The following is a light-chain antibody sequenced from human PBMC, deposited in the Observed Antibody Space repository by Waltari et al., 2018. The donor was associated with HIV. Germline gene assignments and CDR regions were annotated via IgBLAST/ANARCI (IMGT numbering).Light chain of an antibody. J-gene: IGLJ1*01. V-gene: IGLV2-23*02. Sequence: QSVLTQPASVSGSPGPAVPIVCSGSHDDLGGHDSVSWYQVLPDKAPKLIIFDVNRRPSDISHRFSGSKSGYTASLMIFGLQPEDEADYFCSSFVNGGTYVFGSGTKV. CDR2: DVN. CDR3: SSFVNGGTYV. CDR1: HDDLGGHDS.